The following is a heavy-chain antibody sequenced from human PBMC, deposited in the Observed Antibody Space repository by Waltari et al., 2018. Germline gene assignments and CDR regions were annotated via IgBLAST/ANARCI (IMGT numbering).Heavy chain of an antibody. CDR1: GYTFTGYY. J-gene: IGHJ5*02. Sequence: QVQLVQSGAEVKKPGASVKVSCKASGYTFTGYYMHWVRQAPGQGLEWMGWINPNSGGTNDAQKFQGRVTMTEDTSTDTAYMELSSLRSEDTAVYYCATLNWNYLNWFDPWGQGTLVTVSS. D-gene: IGHD1-7*01. CDR2: INPNSGGT. CDR3: ATLNWNYLNWFDP. V-gene: IGHV1-2*02.